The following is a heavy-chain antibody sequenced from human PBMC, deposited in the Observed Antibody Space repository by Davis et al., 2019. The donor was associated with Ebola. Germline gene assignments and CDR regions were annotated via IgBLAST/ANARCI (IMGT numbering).Heavy chain of an antibody. D-gene: IGHD5-12*01. J-gene: IGHJ4*02. CDR3: TSSSSLSGYDEDY. CDR2: ISGSGGST. Sequence: GESLKISCAASGFTFSSYAMSWVRQAPGKGLEWVSAISGSGGSTYYADSVKGRFTISRDDSKNTAYLQMNSLKTEDTAVYYCTSSSSLSGYDEDYWGQGTLVTVSS. V-gene: IGHV3-23*01. CDR1: GFTFSSYA.